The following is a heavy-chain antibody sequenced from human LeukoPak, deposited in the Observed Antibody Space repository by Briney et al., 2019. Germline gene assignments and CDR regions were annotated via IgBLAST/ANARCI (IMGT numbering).Heavy chain of an antibody. Sequence: SGPTLVKPTQTLTLTCTVSGFSLSTVGVGVGWIRQPLGKALEWLALIYWNDDKRYSPSLKGRLIITKDTSRNQVVLTMTNVDPVDTATYYCAHTPRTYDYVWGSYRKALPDFWGQGTLVTVSS. CDR3: AHTPRTYDYVWGSYRKALPDF. J-gene: IGHJ4*02. CDR2: IYWNDDK. CDR1: GFSLSTVGVG. V-gene: IGHV2-5*01. D-gene: IGHD3-16*02.